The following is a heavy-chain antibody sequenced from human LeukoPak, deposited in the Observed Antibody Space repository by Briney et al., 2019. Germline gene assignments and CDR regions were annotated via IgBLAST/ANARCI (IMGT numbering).Heavy chain of an antibody. D-gene: IGHD6-19*01. J-gene: IGHJ4*02. CDR1: GFTFSSYE. CDR3: AKDHASSGWYAYYFDY. Sequence: PGGSLRLSCAASGFTFSSYEMNWVRQAPGKGLEWVSAISGSGGSTYYADSVKGRFTISRDNSKNTLYLQMNSLRAEDTAVYYCAKDHASSGWYAYYFDYWGQGTLVTVSS. V-gene: IGHV3-23*01. CDR2: ISGSGGST.